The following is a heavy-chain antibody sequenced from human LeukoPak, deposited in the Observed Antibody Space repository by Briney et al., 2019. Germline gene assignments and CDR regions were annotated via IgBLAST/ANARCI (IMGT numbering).Heavy chain of an antibody. CDR2: IYYSGST. Sequence: SETLSLTCTVSGGSISSGGYYWSWISQHPGKGLEWIGYIYYSGSTYYNPSLKSRVTISVDTSKNQFSLKLSSVAAADTAVYYCARDSSGYYPYYYYGMDVWGQGTTVTVSS. V-gene: IGHV4-31*03. D-gene: IGHD3-22*01. J-gene: IGHJ6*02. CDR1: GGSISSGGYY. CDR3: ARDSSGYYPYYYYGMDV.